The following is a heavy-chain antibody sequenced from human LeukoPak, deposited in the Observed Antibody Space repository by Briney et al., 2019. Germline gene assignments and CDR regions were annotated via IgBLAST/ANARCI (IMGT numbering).Heavy chain of an antibody. CDR2: INHSGST. CDR3: ARDRRAAAALYYFYYYYMDV. J-gene: IGHJ6*03. V-gene: IGHV4-34*01. Sequence: PSETLSLTCAVYGGSFSGYYWSWIRQPPGKGLEWIGEINHSGSTNYNPSLKSRVTMSVDTSKNQFSLKLNSVTAADTAVYYCARDRRAAAALYYFYYYYMDVWGKGTTVTISS. CDR1: GGSFSGYY. D-gene: IGHD6-13*01.